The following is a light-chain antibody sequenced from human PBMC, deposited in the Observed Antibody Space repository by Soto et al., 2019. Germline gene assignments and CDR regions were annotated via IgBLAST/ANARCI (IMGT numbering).Light chain of an antibody. V-gene: IGKV3-15*01. CDR1: QSVSDK. CDR2: GAS. J-gene: IGKJ5*01. CDR3: QHCNDWSA. Sequence: EIVMTQSPDTLSVSPGERATLSCRASQSVSDKLAWYQQKPGQPPRLLIYGASTRATGAPSRFSGSGSGRDFTLTISSLQSEDFAVYYCQHCNDWSAFGQGTRLEIK.